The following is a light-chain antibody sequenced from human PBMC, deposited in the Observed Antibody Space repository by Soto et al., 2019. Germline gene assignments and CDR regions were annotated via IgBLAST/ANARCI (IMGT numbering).Light chain of an antibody. CDR3: QQYNNWWT. CDR1: QSVSNN. Sequence: EIVMTQSPATLSVSPGERATLSCRASQSVSNNLAWYQKKPGQAPRLLIYGASTRATGIPARFSGSGSGTEFTLTISSLQSEDFAFYYCQQYNNWWTFGXX. CDR2: GAS. V-gene: IGKV3-15*01. J-gene: IGKJ1*01.